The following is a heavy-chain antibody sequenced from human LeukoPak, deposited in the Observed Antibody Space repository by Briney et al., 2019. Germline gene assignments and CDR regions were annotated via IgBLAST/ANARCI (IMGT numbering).Heavy chain of an antibody. CDR1: GFTFSRYW. Sequence: GGSLRLSCAASGFTFSRYWMAWVRQAPGKGLEWVANIKQDESEIYYVDSVRGRFTISRDNAKKSLYLQMNSLRADDTAVYYCASLPYGDLTLDYWGQGALVTVSS. J-gene: IGHJ4*02. CDR3: ASLPYGDLTLDY. D-gene: IGHD4-17*01. V-gene: IGHV3-7*02. CDR2: IKQDESEI.